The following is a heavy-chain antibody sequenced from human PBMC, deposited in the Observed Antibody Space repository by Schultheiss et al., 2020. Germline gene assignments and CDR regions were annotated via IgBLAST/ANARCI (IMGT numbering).Heavy chain of an antibody. D-gene: IGHD5-12*01. CDR2: IYYSGST. J-gene: IGHJ5*02. V-gene: IGHV4-59*01. CDR3: ARVLDIVATIISNWFDP. CDR1: GGSISSYY. Sequence: SETLSLTCTVSGGSISSYYWSWIRQPPGKGLEWIGYIYYSGSTNYNPSLKSRVTISIDTSKNQFSLKLSSVTAADTAVYYCARVLDIVATIISNWFDPWGQGTLVTVSS.